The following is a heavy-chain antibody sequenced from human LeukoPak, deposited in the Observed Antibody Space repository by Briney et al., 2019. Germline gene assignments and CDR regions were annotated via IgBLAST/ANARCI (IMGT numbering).Heavy chain of an antibody. CDR3: ARDYKYAFDN. V-gene: IGHV3-48*01. D-gene: IGHD5-24*01. J-gene: IGHJ4*02. CDR1: GFTFSDYS. Sequence: GGSLRLSCAASGFTFSDYSMNWVRQAPGKGLEWISYIGIDSGNTNYADSVKGRFTISGDKAKNSQYLQMNSLRVEDTAVYYCARDYKYAFDNWGQGTLVIVSS. CDR2: IGIDSGNT.